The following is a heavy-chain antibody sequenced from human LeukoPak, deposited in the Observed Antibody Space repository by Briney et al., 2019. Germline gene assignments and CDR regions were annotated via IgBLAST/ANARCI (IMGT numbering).Heavy chain of an antibody. CDR2: IHSDGSST. CDR1: GFTLSIYW. Sequence: QPGGSLRLSCAASGFTLSIYWMHCVRQVPGKGLVWVSRIHSDGSSTNYADSVKGRFTISRDNAKNTLYLQMNSLRDEDMAVYSCARGGWPYKFELWGQGTLVTVSS. CDR3: ARGGWPYKFEL. D-gene: IGHD5-24*01. J-gene: IGHJ4*02. V-gene: IGHV3-74*01.